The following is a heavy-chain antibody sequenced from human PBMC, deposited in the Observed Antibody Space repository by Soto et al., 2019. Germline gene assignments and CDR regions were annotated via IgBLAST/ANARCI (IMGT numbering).Heavy chain of an antibody. CDR1: GGSIRSYY. D-gene: IGHD2-2*01. Sequence: QVQLQESGPGLVKPSETLALTCTVSGGSIRSYYWSWIRQPPGKGLEWLGYMYEGGSTNYNPSLRSRVTFSVDTSENQFSRKLTSVTAADTAVYYCARLEVGLWYFDVWGRGTLVSVSS. J-gene: IGHJ2*01. CDR2: MYEGGST. V-gene: IGHV4-59*08. CDR3: ARLEVGLWYFDV.